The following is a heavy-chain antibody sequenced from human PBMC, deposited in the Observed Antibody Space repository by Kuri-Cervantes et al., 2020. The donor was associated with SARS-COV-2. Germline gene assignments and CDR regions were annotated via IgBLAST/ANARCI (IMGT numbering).Heavy chain of an antibody. Sequence: GSLRPSCAVYGGSFSGYYWSWIRQPPGKGLEWIGEINHSGSTNYNPSLKSRVTLSVDTAKNQFSLKLSSVTAADTAVYYCARGLHIVVGDYYYGMNVWGQGTTVTVSS. D-gene: IGHD2-21*01. V-gene: IGHV4-34*01. CDR1: GGSFSGYY. CDR3: ARGLHIVVGDYYYGMNV. CDR2: INHSGST. J-gene: IGHJ6*02.